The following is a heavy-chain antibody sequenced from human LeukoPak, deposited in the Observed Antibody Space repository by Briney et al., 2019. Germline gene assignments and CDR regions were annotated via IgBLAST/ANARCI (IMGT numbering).Heavy chain of an antibody. J-gene: IGHJ3*02. D-gene: IGHD3-10*01. Sequence: SETLSLTCAVSGGSISSSNWWSWVRQPPGKGLEWIGEIYHSGSTNYNPSLKSRVTISVDTSKNQFSLKLNSVTAADTAVYYCAKSNGYGLVDIWGQGKMVTVSS. CDR2: IYHSGST. CDR3: AKSNGYGLVDI. CDR1: GGSISSSNW. V-gene: IGHV4-4*02.